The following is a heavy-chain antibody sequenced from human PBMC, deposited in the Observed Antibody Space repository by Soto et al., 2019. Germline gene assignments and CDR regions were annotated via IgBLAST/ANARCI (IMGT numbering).Heavy chain of an antibody. V-gene: IGHV1-46*01. CDR2: IHPDGGHT. Sequence: VQLVQAGAEVKKPGASVKASCKASGYTFTNYYVQWVRQAPGQGLECMGVIHPDGGHTTYSQKFQHRVAMTRDTFTSKIYMELSSLRSEDTAVYYCARGDNDYWGQGTLVTVSS. CDR1: GYTFTNYY. J-gene: IGHJ4*02. CDR3: ARGDNDY.